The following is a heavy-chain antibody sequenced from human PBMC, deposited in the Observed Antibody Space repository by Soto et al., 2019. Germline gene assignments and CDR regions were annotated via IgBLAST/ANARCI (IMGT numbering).Heavy chain of an antibody. CDR3: ASHSATDWFDP. V-gene: IGHV3-21*01. CDR1: GFTFSSYS. Sequence: GGSLRLSCAAPGFTFSSYSMNWVRQAPGKGLEWVSSISSSSSYIYYADSVKGRFTISRDNAKNSLYLQMNSLRAEDTAVYYCASHSATDWFDPWGQGTRVTVS. J-gene: IGHJ5*02. D-gene: IGHD4-17*01. CDR2: ISSSSSYI.